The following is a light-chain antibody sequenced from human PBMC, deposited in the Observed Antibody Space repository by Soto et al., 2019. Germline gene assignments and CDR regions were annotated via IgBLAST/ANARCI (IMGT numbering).Light chain of an antibody. CDR2: DAS. V-gene: IGKV3D-11*01. CDR1: QGVSSY. J-gene: IGKJ5*01. Sequence: EIVLTQSPATLSLSPGERATLSCRASQGVSSYLAWYQQKPGQAPRLLIYDASNRATGIPARFSGSGPGTDFTLTISSLEPGDFAVYYCQQLGAFGQGTRLEIK. CDR3: QQLGA.